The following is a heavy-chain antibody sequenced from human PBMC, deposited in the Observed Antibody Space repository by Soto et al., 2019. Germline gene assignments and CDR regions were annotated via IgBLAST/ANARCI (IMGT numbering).Heavy chain of an antibody. CDR1: GYTFTDYA. D-gene: IGHD6-13*01. CDR2: ISTYNGNT. V-gene: IGHV1-18*04. CDR3: ARKRLTAAGGIVQFAY. J-gene: IGHJ4*02. Sequence: QVQLVQSGAEVTKPGALVKVCCRASGYTFTDYAITWVRQAPGQGPEWMGWISTYNGNTDYAQKFQGRVTLTRDTSTSTASMELKSLESEDTAMYYCARKRLTAAGGIVQFAYWGQGTLVTVSS.